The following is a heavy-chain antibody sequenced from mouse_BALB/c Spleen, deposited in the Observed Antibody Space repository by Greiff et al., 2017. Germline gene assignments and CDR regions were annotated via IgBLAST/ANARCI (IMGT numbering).Heavy chain of an antibody. V-gene: IGHV3-6*02. CDR1: GFSLTSCYY. J-gene: IGHJ2*01. Sequence: EVKLQESGPGLVQPSQSLSLTCSVTGFSLTSCYYWNWIRPFPGNQLEWMGYISYDGSNNYNPSLKNRISITRDTSKNQFFLKLNSVTTEDTATYYCARDLDYWGQGTTLTVSS. CDR2: ISYDGSN. CDR3: ARDLDY.